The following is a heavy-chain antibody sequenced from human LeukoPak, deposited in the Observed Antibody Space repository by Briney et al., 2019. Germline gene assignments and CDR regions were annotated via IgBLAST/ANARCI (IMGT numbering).Heavy chain of an antibody. CDR3: ASLAVVTGGN. D-gene: IGHD2-21*02. J-gene: IGHJ4*02. Sequence: AWGSLRLSCAASGFTFSSYWMTWVRQAPGKGLEWVANIKKDGSDKYYVASVKGRFTISRDNAKNSLYLQMNSLRAEDTAVYYCASLAVVTGGNLGQGTLVTVSS. CDR2: IKKDGSDK. CDR1: GFTFSSYW. V-gene: IGHV3-7*02.